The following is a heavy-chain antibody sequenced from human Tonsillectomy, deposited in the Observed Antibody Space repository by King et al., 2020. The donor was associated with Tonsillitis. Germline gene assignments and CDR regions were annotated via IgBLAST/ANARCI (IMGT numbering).Heavy chain of an antibody. Sequence: VQLVESGGGLVQPGGSLRLSCSASGFTFSSYAMHWVRQAPGKGLEYVSAIGSNGGGTYYADSVKGRFTISRDNFNNTLYLRMSSLRAEDTAVYYCVKERSPRGAFDIWGQGTMVTVSS. CDR1: GFTFSSYA. V-gene: IGHV3-64D*06. CDR2: IGSNGGGT. D-gene: IGHD1-26*01. CDR3: VKERSPRGAFDI. J-gene: IGHJ3*02.